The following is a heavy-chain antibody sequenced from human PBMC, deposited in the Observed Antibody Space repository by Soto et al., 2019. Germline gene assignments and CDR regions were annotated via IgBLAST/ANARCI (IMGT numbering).Heavy chain of an antibody. CDR1: GYTFTSYG. CDR3: ARDLREYCSSTSCYQWFDP. D-gene: IGHD2-2*01. V-gene: IGHV1-18*04. J-gene: IGHJ5*02. Sequence: QVQLVQSGAEVKKPGASVKVSCKASGYTFTSYGISWVRQAPGQGLEWMGWISAYNGNTNYAQKLQGRVTMTTDTSTSKAYMELRSLRSDDTAVYYCARDLREYCSSTSCYQWFDPWGQGTLVTVSS. CDR2: ISAYNGNT.